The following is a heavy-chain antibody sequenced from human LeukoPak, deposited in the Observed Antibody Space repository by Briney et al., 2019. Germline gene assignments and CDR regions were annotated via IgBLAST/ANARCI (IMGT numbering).Heavy chain of an antibody. CDR1: GGSISTYY. J-gene: IGHJ5*02. CDR2: IYTSGST. V-gene: IGHV4-4*07. CDR3: AREEEQMARGLDP. Sequence: SETLSLTCTVSGGSISTYYRSWIRQPAGRGLEWIGRIYTSGSTNYNPSLKSRVTMSVDTSKNQFSLKLSSVTAADTAVYYCAREEEQMARGLDPWGQGALVTVSS. D-gene: IGHD5-24*01.